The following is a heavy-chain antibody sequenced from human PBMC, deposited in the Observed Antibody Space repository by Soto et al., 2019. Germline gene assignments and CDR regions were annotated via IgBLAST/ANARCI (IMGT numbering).Heavy chain of an antibody. J-gene: IGHJ4*02. Sequence: GASVKVSCKASGYTFTGYYMHWVRQAPGQGLEWMGWINPNSGGTNYAQKFQGRVTMTRDTSISTAYMELSRLRSDDTAVYYCARVSVRGSYSCVYWGQGTLVTVSS. CDR3: ARVSVRGSYSCVY. V-gene: IGHV1-2*02. CDR1: GYTFTGYY. CDR2: INPNSGGT. D-gene: IGHD3-10*01.